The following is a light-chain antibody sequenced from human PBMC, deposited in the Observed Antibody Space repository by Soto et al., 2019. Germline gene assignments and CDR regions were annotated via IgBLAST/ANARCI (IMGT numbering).Light chain of an antibody. Sequence: EVVMTQSPVTLSVSPGERVTLSCRASQSVSNNVAWYQQKPGQAPGLLIDGASTRASGIPDRFSGSGYGTEFTLTITSLQSEDFAVYHCQQYHSWPGTFGQGTKVEIK. CDR2: GAS. CDR3: QQYHSWPGT. V-gene: IGKV3-15*01. CDR1: QSVSNN. J-gene: IGKJ2*01.